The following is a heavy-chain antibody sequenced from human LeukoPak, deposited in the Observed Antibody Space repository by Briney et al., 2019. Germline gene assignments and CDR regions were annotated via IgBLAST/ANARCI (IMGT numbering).Heavy chain of an antibody. CDR1: GYTFTSYD. Sequence: ASVKVSCKASGYTFTSYDINWVRQAPGQGLEWMGWMNPNSGNTGYAQKFQGRVTITRNTSISTAYMELSSLRSEDTAVYYCARGLRYSNYWRYWGQGTLVTVSS. D-gene: IGHD4-11*01. V-gene: IGHV1-8*03. CDR2: MNPNSGNT. J-gene: IGHJ4*02. CDR3: ARGLRYSNYWRY.